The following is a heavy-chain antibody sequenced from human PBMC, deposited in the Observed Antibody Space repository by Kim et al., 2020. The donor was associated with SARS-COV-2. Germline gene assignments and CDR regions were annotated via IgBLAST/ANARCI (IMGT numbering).Heavy chain of an antibody. CDR2: IDPNSGGT. D-gene: IGHD3-10*01. CDR1: GYTFTGYY. CDR3: TTSITMVGYVMDV. J-gene: IGHJ6*02. Sequence: ASVKVSCKASGYTFTGYYLHWMRQAPGQGLEWMGRIDPNSGGTNYPQKFQGRVTMTRDTSISTAYMELSRVRSDDTAVYYCTTSITMVGYVMDVWAQGTTVTVSS. V-gene: IGHV1-2*06.